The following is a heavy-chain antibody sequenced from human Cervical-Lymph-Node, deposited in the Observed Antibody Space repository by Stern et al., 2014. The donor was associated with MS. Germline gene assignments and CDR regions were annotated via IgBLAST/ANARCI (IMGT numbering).Heavy chain of an antibody. D-gene: IGHD5-24*01. Sequence: VQLVESGPGLVKPSETLSLTCTVSGGSISGYDCSWIRQPPGKGLEWIGHIYYSGSTNYIPSLKIRVTISIDTPKNQFSLKLSSVTAADTAVYYCARSRDAYSTLTYWGQGIPVTVSS. V-gene: IGHV4-59*01. CDR3: ARSRDAYSTLTY. J-gene: IGHJ4*02. CDR2: IYYSGST. CDR1: GGSISGYD.